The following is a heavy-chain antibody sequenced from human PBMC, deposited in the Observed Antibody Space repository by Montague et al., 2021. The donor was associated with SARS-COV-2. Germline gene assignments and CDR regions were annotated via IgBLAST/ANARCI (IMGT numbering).Heavy chain of an antibody. CDR3: ARREYSYGWGD. Sequence: SETLSLTCTVTGGPISGSSYYWGWIRQSPGKGLEWIASVDYSGNTYYSPSLKSRLTISVDTSKNQFSLKLNSVTAADTALYYCARREYSYGWGDWGQGTLATVSS. CDR2: VDYSGNT. D-gene: IGHD5-18*01. V-gene: IGHV4-39*01. CDR1: GGPISGSSYY. J-gene: IGHJ4*02.